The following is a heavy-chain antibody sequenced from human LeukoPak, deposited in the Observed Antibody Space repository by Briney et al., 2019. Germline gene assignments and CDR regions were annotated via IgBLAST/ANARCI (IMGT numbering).Heavy chain of an antibody. CDR1: GFTFSSYA. CDR2: ISSNGGST. Sequence: PGGSLRLSCAASGFTFSSYAMHWVRQAPGKGLEYVSAISSNGGSTYYANSVKGRFTISRDNSKNTLYLQMNSLRAEDTAVYYCAKVHSGSYSGFQHWGQGTLVTVSS. V-gene: IGHV3-64*01. D-gene: IGHD1-26*01. J-gene: IGHJ1*01. CDR3: AKVHSGSYSGFQH.